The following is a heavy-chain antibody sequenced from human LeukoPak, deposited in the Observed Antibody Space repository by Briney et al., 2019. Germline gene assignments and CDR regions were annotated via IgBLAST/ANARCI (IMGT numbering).Heavy chain of an antibody. D-gene: IGHD3-22*01. J-gene: IGHJ5*02. CDR3: ARGPPPESSGYYYGGDWLDP. CDR1: GFTFGDYA. V-gene: IGHV3-49*04. Sequence: PGRSLRLSCTGSGFTFGDYAMSWVGQARGKGLEWVGFIRSKVYGGTTEYAASVKGRFTISRDDSKSIAYLQMNSLKTEDTAVYFCARGPPPESSGYYYGGDWLDPWGQGTLVTVSS. CDR2: IRSKVYGGTT.